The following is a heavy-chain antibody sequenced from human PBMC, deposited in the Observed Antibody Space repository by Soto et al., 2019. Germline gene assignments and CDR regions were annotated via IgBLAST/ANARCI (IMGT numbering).Heavy chain of an antibody. CDR2: IYYSGNT. CDR3: AYGESYEGYFDS. Sequence: QVHLQESGPRLVKPSETLSLTCSVSGGSISSYYWSWIRQPPGKGLEWIGYIYYSGNTNYNPSLKSRVTISVDTSKTHFSLNLSSVTAADTAVYYCAYGESYEGYFDSWGQGALVTVSS. V-gene: IGHV4-59*01. D-gene: IGHD1-26*01. CDR1: GGSISSYY. J-gene: IGHJ4*02.